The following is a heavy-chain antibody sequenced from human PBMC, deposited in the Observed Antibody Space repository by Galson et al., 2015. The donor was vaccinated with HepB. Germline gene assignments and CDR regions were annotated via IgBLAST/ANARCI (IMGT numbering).Heavy chain of an antibody. Sequence: SVKVSCKASGGTFSSYAINWVRQAPGQGLEWMGRIIPILGITNYAQKFQGRVTITADKSASTAYMEMSSLRSEDTAVYYCARGAAYSSGWLTPRTWGQGTLVTVSS. CDR3: ARGAAYSSGWLTPRT. CDR2: IIPILGIT. CDR1: GGTFSSYA. D-gene: IGHD6-19*01. J-gene: IGHJ5*02. V-gene: IGHV1-69*04.